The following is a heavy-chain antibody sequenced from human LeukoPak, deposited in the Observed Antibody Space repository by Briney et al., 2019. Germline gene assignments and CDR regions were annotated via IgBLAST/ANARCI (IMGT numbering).Heavy chain of an antibody. Sequence: GGSLRLSCAASGFTFSSSDMHWVRQAPGKGLEWVAYIRFDGSNKYYADSVKGRFTISRDNSKNMVYLEMNSLRAEDTAVYYCARGPSGYHNTGGQGTLVTVSS. CDR1: GFTFSSSD. CDR3: ARGPSGYHNT. D-gene: IGHD5-12*01. CDR2: IRFDGSNK. V-gene: IGHV3-30*02. J-gene: IGHJ4*02.